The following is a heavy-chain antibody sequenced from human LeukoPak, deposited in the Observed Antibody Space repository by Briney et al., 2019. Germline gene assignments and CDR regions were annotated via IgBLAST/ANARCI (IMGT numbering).Heavy chain of an antibody. Sequence: TETLSLTCTVSGGSISNYFWSWLRQPPGKRLEWIGYIYYSGSTNYNPSLKSRVTISVDTSKNQFFLKLSSVTAADTAVYYRARHKPGTYYYGMDVWGQGTTVTVSS. J-gene: IGHJ6*02. CDR2: IYYSGST. V-gene: IGHV4-59*08. D-gene: IGHD3-16*01. CDR3: ARHKPGTYYYGMDV. CDR1: GGSISNYF.